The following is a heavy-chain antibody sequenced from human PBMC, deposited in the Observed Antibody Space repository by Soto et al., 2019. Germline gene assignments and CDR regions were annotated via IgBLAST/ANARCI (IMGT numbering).Heavy chain of an antibody. CDR1: GYSFTSYW. J-gene: IGHJ6*02. Sequence: PGESLKISCKGSGYSFTSYWISWVRQMPGKGLEWMGRIDSSDSYTNYSPSFQGHVTITADKSISTAYLQWSSLKASDTAMYYCARYSSSWYGNRGYYYYGMDVWGQGTTVTVSS. D-gene: IGHD6-13*01. CDR3: ARYSSSWYGNRGYYYYGMDV. V-gene: IGHV5-10-1*01. CDR2: IDSSDSYT.